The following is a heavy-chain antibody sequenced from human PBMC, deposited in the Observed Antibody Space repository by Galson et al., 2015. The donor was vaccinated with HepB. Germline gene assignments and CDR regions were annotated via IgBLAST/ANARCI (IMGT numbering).Heavy chain of an antibody. CDR1: GFTFSSYW. V-gene: IGHV3-74*01. CDR3: VRESTATALFGMDV. CDR2: INSDGSVT. Sequence: SLRLSCAASGFTFSSYWMHWVRQAPGKGLVWVSRINSDGSVTTYADSVQGRFTISRDNAKSTLYLQMNSLRAVDTALYYCVRESTATALFGMDVWGQGTTVTVSS. D-gene: IGHD1-14*01. J-gene: IGHJ6*02.